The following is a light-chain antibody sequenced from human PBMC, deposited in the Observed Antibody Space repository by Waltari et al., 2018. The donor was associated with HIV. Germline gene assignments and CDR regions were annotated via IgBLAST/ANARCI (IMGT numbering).Light chain of an antibody. Sequence: EIVLPQSPGTPSLSPGERATLSRRASQSVSSSYLAWYQQKPGQAPRLLIYGTSSRATGIPDRFSGSGSGTDFTLTISRLEPEDFAVYYCQQYGSSPPLFTFGPGTKVDIK. CDR3: QQYGSSPPLFT. CDR1: QSVSSSY. J-gene: IGKJ3*01. V-gene: IGKV3-20*01. CDR2: GTS.